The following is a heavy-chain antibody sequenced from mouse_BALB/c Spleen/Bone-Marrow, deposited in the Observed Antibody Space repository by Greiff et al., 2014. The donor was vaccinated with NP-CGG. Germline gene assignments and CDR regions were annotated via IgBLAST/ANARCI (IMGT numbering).Heavy chain of an antibody. Sequence: EVQLVESGPELVKPGASVKMSCKASGYTFTSYVMHWVKQKPGQGLEWIGYINPYNDGTKYNEKFKGKATLTSDKSSSTAYMELSSLTSEDSAVYYCAREGGYYGGLYAMDYWGQGTSVTVSS. CDR2: INPYNDGT. J-gene: IGHJ4*01. D-gene: IGHD1-1*01. CDR1: GYTFTSYV. CDR3: AREGGYYGGLYAMDY. V-gene: IGHV1-14*01.